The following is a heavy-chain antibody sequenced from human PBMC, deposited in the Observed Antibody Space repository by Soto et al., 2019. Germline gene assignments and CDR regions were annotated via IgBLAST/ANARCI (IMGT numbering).Heavy chain of an antibody. CDR2: IIPIFGTA. Sequence: ASVKVSCKASGGTFSIYAISWVRQAPGQGLERMGGIIPIFGTANYAQKFQGRVTITADESTSTAYMELSSLRSEDTAVYYCASGAAAGPEDDYYYGMDVWGQGTTVTVSS. V-gene: IGHV1-69*13. D-gene: IGHD6-13*01. CDR3: ASGAAAGPEDDYYYGMDV. J-gene: IGHJ6*02. CDR1: GGTFSIYA.